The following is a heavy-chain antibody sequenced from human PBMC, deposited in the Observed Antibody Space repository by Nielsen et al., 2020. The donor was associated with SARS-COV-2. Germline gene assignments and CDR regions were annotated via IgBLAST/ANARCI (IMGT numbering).Heavy chain of an antibody. CDR2: IRNKANSYAT. J-gene: IGHJ4*02. Sequence: GESLKISCAASGFTFSGSAMHWVRQASGKGLEWVGRIRNKANSYATAYAASVKGRFTISRDDSKNTAYLQMNSLKTEDTAVYYCTVESFDYWGQGTLVTVSS. D-gene: IGHD1-1*01. CDR1: GFTFSGSA. CDR3: TVESFDY. V-gene: IGHV3-73*01.